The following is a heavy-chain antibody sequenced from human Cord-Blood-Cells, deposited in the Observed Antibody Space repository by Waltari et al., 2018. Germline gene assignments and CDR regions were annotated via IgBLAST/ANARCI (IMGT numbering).Heavy chain of an antibody. CDR3: ARHVGIAAAGFDY. CDR2: IYYSGST. D-gene: IGHD6-13*01. CDR1: GGSISSYS. V-gene: IGHV4-59*08. Sequence: QVQLQESGPGLVKPSETLSLTCTVSGGSISSYSWSWIRQPPGKGLEWIGYIYYSGSTNYNPSLKSRVTISVDTSKNQFSLKLSSVTAADTAVYYCARHVGIAAAGFDYWGQGTLVTVSS. J-gene: IGHJ4*02.